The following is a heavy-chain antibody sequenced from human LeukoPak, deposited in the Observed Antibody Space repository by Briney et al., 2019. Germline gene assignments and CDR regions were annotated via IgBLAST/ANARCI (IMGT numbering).Heavy chain of an antibody. D-gene: IGHD6-13*01. CDR3: ANVWAAAGTRRFSFDY. Sequence: GGSLRLSCAASGFIFSSYGMHWVRQAPGKGLEWVAVIWYDGSNKYYADSVKGRFTISRDNSKNTLYLQMNSLRAEDTAVYYCANVWAAAGTRRFSFDYWGEGTLVTVSS. CDR2: IWYDGSNK. J-gene: IGHJ4*02. CDR1: GFIFSSYG. V-gene: IGHV3-33*06.